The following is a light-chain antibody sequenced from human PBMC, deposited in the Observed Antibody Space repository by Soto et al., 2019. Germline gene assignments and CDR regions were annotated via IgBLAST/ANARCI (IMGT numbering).Light chain of an antibody. CDR1: QDIRNH. J-gene: IGKJ5*01. Sequence: DIQMTQSPSSLSASVGERVTITCRASQDIRNHLAWFQHKPGKAPKSLIYAASGLQSGVPSKFSGSGSPTDFNLTISSLQPEDFAPYYCQQYNSDPITFGQGTRLEIK. CDR3: QQYNSDPIT. V-gene: IGKV1-16*02. CDR2: AAS.